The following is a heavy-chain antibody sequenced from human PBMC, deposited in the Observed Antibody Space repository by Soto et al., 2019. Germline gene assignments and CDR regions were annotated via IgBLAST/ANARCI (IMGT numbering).Heavy chain of an antibody. CDR3: ARRAGIAYYYGMDV. Sequence: QVQLVQSGAEVKKPGASVKVSCKASGYTFTSYDINWVRQATGQGLEWMGWMNPNSGNTGYAQQVQGRVTMTRNTSISTAYMELSSLRSEDTAVYYCARRAGIAYYYGMDVWGQGTTVTVSS. D-gene: IGHD6-13*01. J-gene: IGHJ6*02. V-gene: IGHV1-8*01. CDR2: MNPNSGNT. CDR1: GYTFTSYD.